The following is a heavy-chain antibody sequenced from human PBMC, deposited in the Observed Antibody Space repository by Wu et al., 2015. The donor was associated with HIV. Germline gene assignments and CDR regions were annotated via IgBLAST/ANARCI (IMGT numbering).Heavy chain of an antibody. CDR1: GYSFTAYY. V-gene: IGHV1-2*02. CDR2: INPNSGGT. Sequence: QVQLVQSGTEVRRPGASVRVSCKTSGYSFTAYYMHWVRQAPGQGLEWMGWINPNSGGTNSAQKFQGRVTMTRDTSISTAYMDINRLRSDDTAVYYCATGYCGGTTCYSAAFDMWGQGDNGHRL. CDR3: ATGYCGGTTCYSAAFDM. D-gene: IGHD2-2*01. J-gene: IGHJ3*02.